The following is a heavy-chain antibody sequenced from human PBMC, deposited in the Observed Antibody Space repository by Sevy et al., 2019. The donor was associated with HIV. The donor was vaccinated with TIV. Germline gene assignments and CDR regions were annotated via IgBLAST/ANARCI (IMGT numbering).Heavy chain of an antibody. CDR1: GYTFTSYG. CDR3: ARDLCLPLTHPDDYYYYYGMDV. CDR2: ISAYNGNT. J-gene: IGHJ6*02. Sequence: ASVKVSCKASGYTFTSYGISWVRQAPGQGLEWMGWISAYNGNTNYAQKLQGRVTMTTDTSTRTAYMELRSLRSDDTAVYYGARDLCLPLTHPDDYYYYYGMDVWGQGIPGHRLL. V-gene: IGHV1-18*01. D-gene: IGHD3-16*01.